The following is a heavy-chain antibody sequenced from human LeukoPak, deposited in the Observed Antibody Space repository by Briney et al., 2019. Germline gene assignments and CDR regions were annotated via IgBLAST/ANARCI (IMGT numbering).Heavy chain of an antibody. V-gene: IGHV1-2*02. D-gene: IGHD2-2*01. J-gene: IGHJ4*02. CDR2: INPNSGGT. Sequence: SVKVSCKASGYTFTGYYMHWVRQAPGQGLEWMGWINPNSGGTNYAQKFQGRVTMTRDTSISTAYMELSRLRSDDTAVYYCARDMDCSSTSCPLDYWGQGTLVTVSS. CDR1: GYTFTGYY. CDR3: ARDMDCSSTSCPLDY.